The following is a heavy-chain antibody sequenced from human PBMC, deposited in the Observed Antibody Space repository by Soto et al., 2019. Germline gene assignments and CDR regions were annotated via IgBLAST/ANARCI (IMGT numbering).Heavy chain of an antibody. CDR3: ARSQGGSSSLDIYYYYYYGMDV. D-gene: IGHD2-15*01. J-gene: IGHJ6*02. CDR2: IIPIFGTA. Sequence: QVQLVQSGAEVKKPGSSVKVSCKAPGGTFSSYAISWVRQAPGQGLEWMGGIIPIFGTAKYAQKFQGRVTITADESTSTGYIERSSLRCEDTAVYYCARSQGGSSSLDIYYYYYYGMDVWGQGTTVTVSS. V-gene: IGHV1-69*01. CDR1: GGTFSSYA.